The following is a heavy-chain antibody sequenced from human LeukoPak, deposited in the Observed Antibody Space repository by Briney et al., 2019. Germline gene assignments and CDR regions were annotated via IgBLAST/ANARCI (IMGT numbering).Heavy chain of an antibody. CDR3: AKRPDYGSAT. D-gene: IGHD3-10*01. V-gene: IGHV3-23*01. Sequence: PGGSLRLSCAASGFTFSYYWVSWVRQAPGKGLEWVSAISGSGGSTYYADSVKGRFTISRDNSKNTLYLQMNSLRAEDTAVYYCAKRPDYGSATWGQGTLVTVSS. CDR2: ISGSGGST. CDR1: GFTFSYYW. J-gene: IGHJ5*02.